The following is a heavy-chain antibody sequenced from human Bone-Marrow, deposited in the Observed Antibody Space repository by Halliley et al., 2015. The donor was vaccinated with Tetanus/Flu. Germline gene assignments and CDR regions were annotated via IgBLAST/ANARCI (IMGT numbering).Heavy chain of an antibody. CDR3: AREGMSVAGRRRSDHYYYAMDV. Sequence: TGATNYNPSLKSRVSISVDTSKGQFSLMLNSVTAADTAVYYCAREGMSVAGRRRSDHYYYAMDVWGQGTAVTVSS. CDR2: TGAT. J-gene: IGHJ6*02. D-gene: IGHD6-19*01. V-gene: IGHV4-59*01.